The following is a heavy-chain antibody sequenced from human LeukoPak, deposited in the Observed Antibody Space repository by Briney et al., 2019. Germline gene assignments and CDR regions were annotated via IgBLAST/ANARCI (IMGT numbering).Heavy chain of an antibody. CDR2: ISYDGSNK. V-gene: IGHV3-30*04. Sequence: GRSLRLSCAASGFTFSSYAMHWVRQAPDKGLEWVAVISYDGSNKYYADSVKGRFTISRDNSKNTLYLQMDSLRAEDTAVYYCARDHGFWTGGIYSYYGLDVWGQGTTVTISS. CDR3: ARDHGFWTGGIYSYYGLDV. CDR1: GFTFSSYA. D-gene: IGHD3/OR15-3a*01. J-gene: IGHJ6*02.